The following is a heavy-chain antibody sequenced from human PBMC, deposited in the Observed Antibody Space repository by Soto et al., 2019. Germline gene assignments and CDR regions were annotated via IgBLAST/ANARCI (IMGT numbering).Heavy chain of an antibody. V-gene: IGHV4-31*11. CDR2: IYYSGST. CDR1: GCSISSGGYY. D-gene: IGHD5-12*01. Sequence: SETLSLTCAVSGCSISSGGYYWGWIRQHPGKGLEWIGYIYYSGSTYYNPSLKSRVTISVDTSKNQFSLKLSSVTAADTAVYYCARYIVATILDAFDIWGQGTMVTVSS. CDR3: ARYIVATILDAFDI. J-gene: IGHJ3*02.